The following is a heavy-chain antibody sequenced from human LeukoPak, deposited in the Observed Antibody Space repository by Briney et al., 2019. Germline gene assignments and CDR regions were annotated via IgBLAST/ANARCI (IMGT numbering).Heavy chain of an antibody. CDR2: ISSSSSYI. V-gene: IGHV3-21*01. J-gene: IGHJ4*02. Sequence: PGGSLRLSCAASGFTFSSYSMNWVRQAPGKGLEWVSSISSSSSYIYYADSVKGRFTISRDNAKNSLYLQMNSLRAEDTAVYYCARESGPARWAAARYDFDYWGQGTLVTVSS. CDR3: ARESGPARWAAARYDFDY. D-gene: IGHD4-23*01. CDR1: GFTFSSYS.